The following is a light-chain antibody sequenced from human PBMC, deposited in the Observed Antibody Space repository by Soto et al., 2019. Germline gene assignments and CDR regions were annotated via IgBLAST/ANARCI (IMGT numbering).Light chain of an antibody. CDR3: QQYNTYPLT. CDR1: QGISSY. CDR2: AAS. V-gene: IGKV1-8*01. J-gene: IGKJ4*01. Sequence: AIRMTQSPSSFSASTGDRVTITCRASQGISSYLAWYQQKPGKAPKLLIYAASTLQSGVPSRFSGSGSGTEFTITISSLQPDDFATYYCQQYNTYPLTFGGGTTVEIK.